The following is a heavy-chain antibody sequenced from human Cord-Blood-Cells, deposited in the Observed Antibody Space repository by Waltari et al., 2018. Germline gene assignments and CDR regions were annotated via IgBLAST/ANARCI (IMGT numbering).Heavy chain of an antibody. J-gene: IGHJ6*02. CDR2: ISWNSGSI. V-gene: IGHV3-9*01. CDR1: GFTFDVYA. D-gene: IGHD2-2*01. CDR3: ARDMSSDIVVVPAAMHYYYGMDV. Sequence: EVQLVESGGGLVQPGRSLRFSCSASGFTFDVYAMHWVRQAPGKGLEWVSGISWNSGSIGYADSVKCRFTISRDNAKNSLYLQMNSLRAEDTALYYCARDMSSDIVVVPAAMHYYYGMDVWDQGP.